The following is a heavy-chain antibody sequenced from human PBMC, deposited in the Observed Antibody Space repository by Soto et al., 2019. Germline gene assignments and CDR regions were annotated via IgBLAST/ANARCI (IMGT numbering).Heavy chain of an antibody. CDR1: GFTFSSYA. Sequence: QPWGSLRLSCAASGFTFSSYAMSWVRQAPGKGLEWVSAISGSGGSTYYADSVKGRFTISRDNSKNTLYLQMNSLRAEDTAVYYCAKDLRTVTNHPLYYYYGMDVWGQGTTVTVSS. J-gene: IGHJ6*02. D-gene: IGHD4-17*01. CDR2: ISGSGGST. CDR3: AKDLRTVTNHPLYYYYGMDV. V-gene: IGHV3-23*01.